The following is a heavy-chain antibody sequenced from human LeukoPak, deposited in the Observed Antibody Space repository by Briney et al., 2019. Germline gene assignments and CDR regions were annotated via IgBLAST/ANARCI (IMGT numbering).Heavy chain of an antibody. CDR1: GFTFSSYG. Sequence: GGSLRLSCAASGFTFSSYGMHWVRQAPGKGLEWVTFIRYDGSYKYYADSVKGRFTISRDNSKNTLYLQMNSLRAEDTAVYYCARVATSDYAFDYWGQGTLVTVSS. D-gene: IGHD4-17*01. J-gene: IGHJ4*02. CDR2: IRYDGSYK. V-gene: IGHV3-30*02. CDR3: ARVATSDYAFDY.